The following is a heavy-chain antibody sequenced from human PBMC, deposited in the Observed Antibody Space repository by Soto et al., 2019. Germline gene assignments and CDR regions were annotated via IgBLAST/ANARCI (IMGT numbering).Heavy chain of an antibody. CDR3: AADVEWELLPLGWYFDL. D-gene: IGHD1-26*01. V-gene: IGHV1-58*01. J-gene: IGHJ2*01. CDR2: IVVGSGNT. Sequence: GASVKVSCKASGFTFTSSAVQWVRQARGQRLEWIGWIVVGSGNTNYAQKFQERVTITRDMSTSTAYMELSSLRSEDTAVYYCAADVEWELLPLGWYFDLWGRGTLVTVSS. CDR1: GFTFTSSA.